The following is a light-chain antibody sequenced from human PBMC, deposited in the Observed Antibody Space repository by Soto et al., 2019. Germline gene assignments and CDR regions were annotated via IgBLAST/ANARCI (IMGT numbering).Light chain of an antibody. CDR3: QQRSDWPYT. CDR1: QSVGYY. Sequence: EIVLTQSPAPLSLSPGERATLSCRASQSVGYYLAWYQQKPGQAPRLLIYDASNRATGIPARFSGSGSGTDFTLTISSLEPEDFEIYYCQQRSDWPYTFGQGTKLEIK. CDR2: DAS. J-gene: IGKJ2*01. V-gene: IGKV3-11*01.